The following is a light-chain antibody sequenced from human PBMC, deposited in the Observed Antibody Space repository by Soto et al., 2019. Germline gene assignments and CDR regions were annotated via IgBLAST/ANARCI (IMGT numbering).Light chain of an antibody. V-gene: IGKV2-28*01. Sequence: DIVMTQFSRSQSVTPGVTASISCRSSQSLLRSDGYYDLDWYQQKPGAAPKLLIYSASTLQTGVPSRFSGSGFGTDYTLTISSLQPADFAIYYCQQTFRTPHTFGQGTKVDIK. J-gene: IGKJ2*01. CDR1: QSLLRSDGYYD. CDR3: QQTFRTPHT. CDR2: SAS.